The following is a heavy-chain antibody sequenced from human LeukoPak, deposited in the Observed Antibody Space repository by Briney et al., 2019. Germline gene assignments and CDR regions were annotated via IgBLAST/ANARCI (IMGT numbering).Heavy chain of an antibody. J-gene: IGHJ4*02. Sequence: GGSLRLSCAASGFTFSSYGMHWVRQAPGKGLEWVALMWYDGSNKYYADSVKGRLTISRDNSKDTLYLQMNSLRAEDTAVYYCARNENSGWGYFDYWGQGTLVTVSS. D-gene: IGHD5-12*01. CDR2: MWYDGSNK. CDR3: ARNENSGWGYFDY. V-gene: IGHV3-33*01. CDR1: GFTFSSYG.